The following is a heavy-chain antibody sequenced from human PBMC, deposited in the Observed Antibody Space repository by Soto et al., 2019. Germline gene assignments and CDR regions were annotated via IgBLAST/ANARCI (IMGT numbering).Heavy chain of an antibody. CDR3: ASTRGNYDIHY. D-gene: IGHD3-9*01. CDR1: GGTFSSYA. Sequence: ASVKVSCKASGGTFSSYAISWVRQAPGQGLEWMGGIIPIFGTANYAQKFQGRVTITADESTSTAYMELSSLRSEDTAVYYCASTRGNYDIHYWGQGTLVTVSS. CDR2: IIPIFGTA. J-gene: IGHJ4*02. V-gene: IGHV1-69*13.